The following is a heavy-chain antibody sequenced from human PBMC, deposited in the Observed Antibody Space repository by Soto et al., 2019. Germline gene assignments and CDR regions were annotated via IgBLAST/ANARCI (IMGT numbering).Heavy chain of an antibody. CDR2: IYSDGTT. J-gene: IGHJ4*02. V-gene: IGHV3-66*01. CDR1: GFTVSGNY. D-gene: IGHD3-22*01. Sequence: PGGSLRLSCAASGFTVSGNYMSWVRQASGKGLEWVSVIYSDGTTYYADSVKGRFAISRDTSKNTLYLQMTTLRVEDTAVYYCARDMPLFSFGYQRGNYFDYWGQGA. CDR3: ARDMPLFSFGYQRGNYFDY.